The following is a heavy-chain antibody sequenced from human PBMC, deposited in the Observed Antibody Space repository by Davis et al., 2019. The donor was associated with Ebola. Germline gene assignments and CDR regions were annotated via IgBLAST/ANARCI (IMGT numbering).Heavy chain of an antibody. CDR3: ARDPLAYSSSPDGMDV. CDR1: GYTFSSYG. J-gene: IGHJ6*02. CDR2: ISAYNGNT. Sequence: ASVKVSCKASGYTFSSYGISWVRQAPGQGLEWMGWISAYNGNTNYAQKLQVRFTMTTDTYTSTAYMDLRSLRSDDTAVYYCARDPLAYSSSPDGMDVWGQGTTVTVSS. V-gene: IGHV1-18*01. D-gene: IGHD6-13*01.